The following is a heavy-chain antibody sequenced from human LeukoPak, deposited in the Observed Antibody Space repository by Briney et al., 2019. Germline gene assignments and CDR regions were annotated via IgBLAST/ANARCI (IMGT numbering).Heavy chain of an antibody. CDR2: IYSGGST. V-gene: IGHV3-66*01. CDR1: GFTFSSYA. CDR3: ARDAGY. J-gene: IGHJ4*02. D-gene: IGHD6-13*01. Sequence: GGSLRLSCAASGFTFSSYAMSWVRQAPGKGLEWVSVIYSGGSTYYADSVKGRFTISRDNSKNTLYLQMNSLRAEDTAVYYCARDAGYWGQGTLVTVSS.